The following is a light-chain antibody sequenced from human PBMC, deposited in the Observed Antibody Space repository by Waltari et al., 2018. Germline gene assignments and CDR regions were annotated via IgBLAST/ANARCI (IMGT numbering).Light chain of an antibody. J-gene: IGLJ7*01. Sequence: QSALTQPASVSGSPGQSITISCTGPRSDVGGHNYVSWYPQYPGKAPTLIIYDVTKRPAGFSDRFSGSKSVNTASLTISGLQAEDEAEYHCCSYTSATTLRVFGGGTRLTV. CDR1: RSDVGGHNY. CDR3: CSYTSATTLRV. CDR2: DVT. V-gene: IGLV2-14*01.